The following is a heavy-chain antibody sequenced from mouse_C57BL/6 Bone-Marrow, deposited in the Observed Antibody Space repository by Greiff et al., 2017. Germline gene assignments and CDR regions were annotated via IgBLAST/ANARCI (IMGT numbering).Heavy chain of an antibody. V-gene: IGHV6-3*01. CDR1: GFTFSNLW. J-gene: IGHJ2*01. CDR2: IRLKPDDYST. D-gene: IGHD1-1*01. Sequence: GGSMKLSCVASGFTFSNLWMIWVRLPPVKGLEWVAQIRLKPDDYSTHYAESVKGRFTISRDDSKSSVYLQMHNLRAEDTGNYYCTAITTVVATDFDYWGQGTTLTVSS. CDR3: TAITTVVATDFDY.